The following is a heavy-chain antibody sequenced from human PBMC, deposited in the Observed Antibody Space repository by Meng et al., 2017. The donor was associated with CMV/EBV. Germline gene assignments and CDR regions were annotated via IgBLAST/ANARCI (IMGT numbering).Heavy chain of an antibody. CDR2: INHSGST. CDR3: ARVWDSGWDY. Sequence: GAGSLKPSVTRCSHCTVYGWSFSGDNWSGIRQPPGKGLEWIGEINHSGSTNYNPSLKSRVTISVDTSKNQFSLKLSSVTAADTAVYYCARVWDSGWDYWGQGTLVTVSS. CDR1: GWSFSGDN. D-gene: IGHD3-22*01. J-gene: IGHJ4*02. V-gene: IGHV4-34*01.